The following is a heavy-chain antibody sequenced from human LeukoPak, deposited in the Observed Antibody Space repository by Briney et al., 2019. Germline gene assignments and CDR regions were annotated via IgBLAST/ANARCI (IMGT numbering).Heavy chain of an antibody. D-gene: IGHD1-14*01. CDR3: ARDRHRKDILSRSYYFDY. CDR1: GFTFSSYA. V-gene: IGHV3-30-3*01. CDR2: ISYDGSNK. Sequence: GGSLRLSCAASGFTFSSYAMHWVRQAPGKGLERVAVISYDGSNKYYADSVKGRFTISRDNSKNTLYLQMNSLRAEDTAVYYCARDRHRKDILSRSYYFDYWGQGTLVTVSS. J-gene: IGHJ4*02.